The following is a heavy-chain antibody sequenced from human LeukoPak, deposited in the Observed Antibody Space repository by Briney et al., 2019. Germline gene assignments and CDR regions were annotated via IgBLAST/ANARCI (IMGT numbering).Heavy chain of an antibody. D-gene: IGHD3-10*01. CDR3: AREGITMVRGVTDY. Sequence: PGGSLRLSCAASGFTFSSYGMHWVRQAPGKGLEWVAFIRYDGSNKYYADSVKGRFTISRDNAKNSLYLQMNSLRAEDTAVYYCAREGITMVRGVTDYWGQGTLVTVSS. CDR1: GFTFSSYG. CDR2: IRYDGSNK. V-gene: IGHV3-30*02. J-gene: IGHJ4*02.